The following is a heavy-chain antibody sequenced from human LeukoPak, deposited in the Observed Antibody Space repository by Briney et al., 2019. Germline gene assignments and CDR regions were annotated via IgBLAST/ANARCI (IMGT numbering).Heavy chain of an antibody. J-gene: IGHJ4*02. CDR3: ARLRPSGMGGGFDY. V-gene: IGHV4-59*01. Sequence: SETLSLTCTVSGGPISNSYWSWIRQPPGKGLEWIEYIYYSGSGSTNYNPSLKSRVTISVDTSKNHFSLKLSSVTAADTAVYYCARLRPSGMGGGFDYWGQGTLVTVSS. D-gene: IGHD3-10*01. CDR1: GGPISNSY. CDR2: IYYSGSGST.